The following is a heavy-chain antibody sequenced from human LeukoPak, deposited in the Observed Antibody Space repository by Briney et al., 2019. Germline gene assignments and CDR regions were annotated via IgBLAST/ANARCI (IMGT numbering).Heavy chain of an antibody. Sequence: GGSLRLSCEASGFTFSDYGMNWVRQSPGKGLEWISYIDDTSGAIYYADSVKGRFAISRDNAKNSLYLQMNSLRAEDTAVYYCARSSISSSYTYWGQGTLVTASS. V-gene: IGHV3-48*04. CDR2: IDDTSGAI. J-gene: IGHJ4*02. CDR3: ARSSISSSYTY. D-gene: IGHD2-2*02. CDR1: GFTFSDYG.